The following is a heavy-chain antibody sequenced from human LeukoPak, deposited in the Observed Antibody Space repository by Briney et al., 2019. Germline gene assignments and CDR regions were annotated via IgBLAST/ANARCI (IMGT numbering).Heavy chain of an antibody. CDR1: VFTFRSYT. D-gene: IGHD1-20*01. CDR2: ISSSSIYI. CDR3: ARVNRNDLGYYFDY. J-gene: IGHJ4*02. V-gene: IGHV3-21*01. Sequence: GGPLRLSCAASVFTFRSYTMQWVRQAPGKGLEGVSSISSSSIYIYYGDSVKGRFTISRDNAKNSLYLQMNSLRAEDTAVYYCARVNRNDLGYYFDYWGQGTLVTVSS.